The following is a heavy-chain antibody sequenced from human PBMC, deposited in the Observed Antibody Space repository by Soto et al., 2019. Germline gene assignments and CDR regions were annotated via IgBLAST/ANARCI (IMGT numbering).Heavy chain of an antibody. CDR3: ARDQRSIAADGRFDP. D-gene: IGHD6-13*01. CDR2: IIPIFGTA. V-gene: IGHV1-69*13. Sequence: ASVKVSCKASGGTFSSYAISWVRQAPGQGLEWMGGIIPIFGTANYAQKFQGRVTITADESTSTAYMELSSLRSEDTAVYYCARDQRSIAADGRFDPWGQGTLVTVSS. J-gene: IGHJ5*02. CDR1: GGTFSSYA.